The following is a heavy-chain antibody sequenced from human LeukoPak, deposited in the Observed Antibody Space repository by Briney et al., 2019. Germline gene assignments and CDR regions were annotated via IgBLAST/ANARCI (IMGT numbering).Heavy chain of an antibody. Sequence: GGSLRLSCAASGFTFSSYAMSWVRQAPGKGLEWVSAISGSGGSTYYADSVKGRFTSRDNSKNTLYLQMNSLRAEDTAVYYCAKRRYDSSGYTPWGQGTLVTVSS. D-gene: IGHD3-22*01. J-gene: IGHJ4*02. CDR2: ISGSGGST. V-gene: IGHV3-23*01. CDR1: GFTFSSYA. CDR3: AKRRYDSSGYTP.